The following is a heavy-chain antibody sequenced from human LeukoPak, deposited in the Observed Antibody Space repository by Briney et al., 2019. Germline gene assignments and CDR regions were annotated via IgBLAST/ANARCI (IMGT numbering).Heavy chain of an antibody. CDR2: INHSGST. D-gene: IGHD3-10*01. CDR3: ARERGKYYYGSGSYDGRRLDH. V-gene: IGHV4-34*01. J-gene: IGHJ4*02. CDR1: GGSFRGYY. Sequence: SETLSLTCVVYGGSFRGYYWSWIRQPPGKGLEWIGEINHSGSTNYNPSLESRVTISEDTSKNQFSLKLSSVTAADTAVYYCARERGKYYYGSGSYDGRRLDHWGQGTLVTVSP.